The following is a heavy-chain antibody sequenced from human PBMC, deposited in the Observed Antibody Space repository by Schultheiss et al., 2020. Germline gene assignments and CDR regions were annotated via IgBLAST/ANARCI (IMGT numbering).Heavy chain of an antibody. J-gene: IGHJ6*04. CDR2: INPSGGST. CDR1: GYTFTSYY. Sequence: ASVKVSCKASGYTFTSYYMHWVRQAPGQGLEWMGIINPSGGSTSYAQKFQGRVTITADKSTSTAYMELRSLRSDDTAVYYCARDPHLYCSSTSCYTPRHYYGMDVWGKGTTVNVSS. V-gene: IGHV1-46*01. D-gene: IGHD2-2*02. CDR3: ARDPHLYCSSTSCYTPRHYYGMDV.